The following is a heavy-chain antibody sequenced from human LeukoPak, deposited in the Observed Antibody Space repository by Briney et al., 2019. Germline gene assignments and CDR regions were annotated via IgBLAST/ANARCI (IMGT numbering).Heavy chain of an antibody. V-gene: IGHV4-59*08. CDR3: ARQNPVGNYYYYYGMDV. CDR2: IYYSGST. J-gene: IGHJ6*02. CDR1: GGSISSYY. Sequence: SETLSLTCTVSGGSISSYYWSWIRQPPGKGLEWIGYIYYSGSTNYNPSLKSRVTISVDTSKNQFSLKLSSVTAADTAVYYCARQNPVGNYYYYYGMDVWGQGTTVTVSS.